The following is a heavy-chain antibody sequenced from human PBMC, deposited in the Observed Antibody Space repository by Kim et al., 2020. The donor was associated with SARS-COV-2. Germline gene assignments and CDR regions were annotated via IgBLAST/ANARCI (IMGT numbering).Heavy chain of an antibody. J-gene: IGHJ5*02. D-gene: IGHD6-13*01. V-gene: IGHV4-4*02. CDR3: ARRGYSSSRGWFDP. Sequence: PSLKRRGTISVDKSKNQFSLKLSSVTAADTAVYYCARRGYSSSRGWFDPWGQGTLVTVSS.